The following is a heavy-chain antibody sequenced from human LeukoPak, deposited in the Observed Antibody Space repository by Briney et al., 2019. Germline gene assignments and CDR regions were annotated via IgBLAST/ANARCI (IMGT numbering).Heavy chain of an antibody. D-gene: IGHD6-6*01. CDR2: INHSGST. J-gene: IGHJ4*02. Sequence: PSETLSLTCAVYGGSFSGYYWSWLRQPPGKGLEWIGEINHSGSTNYNPSLKSRVTISVDTSKNQFSLKLSSVTAADTAVYYCARVGWSSSSGELDWGQGTLVTVSS. V-gene: IGHV4-34*01. CDR3: ARVGWSSSSGELD. CDR1: GGSFSGYY.